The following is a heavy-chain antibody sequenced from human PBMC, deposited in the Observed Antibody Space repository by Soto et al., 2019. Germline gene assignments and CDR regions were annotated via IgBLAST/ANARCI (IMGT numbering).Heavy chain of an antibody. D-gene: IGHD2-15*01. CDR1: GFTFSSYG. V-gene: IGHV3-21*01. CDR3: ARVNRYCSGGSCYSEGYYYYGMDV. Sequence: WVSLRLSCAASGFTFSSYGMNWVRQAPGKGLEWVSSISSSSSYISYADSVKGRFTISRDNAKNSLYLQMNSLRAEDTAVYYCARVNRYCSGGSCYSEGYYYYGMDVWGQGTTVTVSS. CDR2: ISSSSSYI. J-gene: IGHJ6*02.